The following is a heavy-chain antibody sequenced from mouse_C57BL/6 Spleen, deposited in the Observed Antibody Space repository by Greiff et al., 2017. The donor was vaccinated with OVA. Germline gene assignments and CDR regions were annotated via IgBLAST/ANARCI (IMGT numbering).Heavy chain of an antibody. J-gene: IGHJ2*01. CDR1: GYTFTSYW. V-gene: IGHV1-50*01. CDR3: ARRSDFDY. CDR2: IDPSDSYT. Sequence: VQLQQPGAELVKPGASVKLSCKASGYTFTSYWMQWVKQRPGQGLEWIGEIDPSDSYTNYNQKFKGKATLTVDTSSSTAYMQLSSLTSEDSAVYYCARRSDFDYWGQGTTLTVSS.